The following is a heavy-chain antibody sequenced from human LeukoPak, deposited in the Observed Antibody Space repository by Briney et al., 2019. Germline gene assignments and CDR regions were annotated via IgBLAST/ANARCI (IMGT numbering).Heavy chain of an antibody. CDR2: IYSGGNT. D-gene: IGHD5-18*01. J-gene: IGHJ4*02. V-gene: IGHV3-53*01. CDR1: GFTVSSSY. Sequence: GGSLRLSCAASGFTVSSSYMSWVRQAPGKGLEWVSVIYSGGNTSYADSVKGRFTISRDNSKNTLYLQMDSLRAEDTAVYYCARGGYSYGYTYFDYWGQGTLVTVSS. CDR3: ARGGYSYGYTYFDY.